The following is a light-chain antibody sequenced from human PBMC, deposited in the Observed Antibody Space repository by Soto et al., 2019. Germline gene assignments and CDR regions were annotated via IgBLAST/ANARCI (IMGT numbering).Light chain of an antibody. V-gene: IGKV3-15*01. CDR2: GAS. Sequence: EIVLTQSPDTLSASPGERATLSCRASQSVSSSYLAWYQQKPGQAPRLLIYGASTRATGISARFSGSGSGTEFTLTISSLQSEDFAVYYCQQYEKWPPSITFGQGTRLEIK. J-gene: IGKJ5*01. CDR3: QQYEKWPPSIT. CDR1: QSVSSSY.